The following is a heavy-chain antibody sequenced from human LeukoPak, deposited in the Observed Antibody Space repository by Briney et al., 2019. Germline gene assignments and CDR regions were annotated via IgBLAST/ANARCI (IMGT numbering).Heavy chain of an antibody. D-gene: IGHD3-3*01. Sequence: GSSVKVSCKASGGTFSSYAISWVRQAPGQGLEWMGRIIPILGIANYAQKFQGRVTITADKATSTAYMELGSLRSEDTAVYYCARDRAKLRFLECSQIKYYMDVWGKGTTVTVS. J-gene: IGHJ6*03. CDR1: GGTFSSYA. CDR2: IIPILGIA. V-gene: IGHV1-69*04. CDR3: ARDRAKLRFLECSQIKYYMDV.